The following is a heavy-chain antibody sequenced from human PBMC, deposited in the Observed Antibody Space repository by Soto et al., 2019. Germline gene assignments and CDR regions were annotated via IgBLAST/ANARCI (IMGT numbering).Heavy chain of an antibody. CDR3: ARWRSGRNYYYYYKDV. V-gene: IGHV4-59*01. J-gene: IGHJ6*03. CDR1: GGSISSYY. Sequence: SETLSLTCTVSGGSISSYYWSWIRQPPGKGLEWIGYIYYSGSTNYNPSLKSRVTISVDTSKNQFSLKLSSVTAADTAVYYCARWRSGRNYYYYYKDVWGKGTTVTVSS. D-gene: IGHD3-3*01. CDR2: IYYSGST.